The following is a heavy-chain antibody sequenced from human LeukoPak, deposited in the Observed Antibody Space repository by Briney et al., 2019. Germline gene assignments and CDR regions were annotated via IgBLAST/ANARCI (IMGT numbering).Heavy chain of an antibody. V-gene: IGHV1-2*06. D-gene: IGHD2-2*01. J-gene: IGHJ3*02. CDR3: ATDLQLLDAFDI. CDR2: INPNSGGT. Sequence: ASVKVSCKASGYTFTAYYIHWVRQAPGQGLEWMGRINPNSGGTNYAQKFQGRVTMTEDTSTDTAYMELSSLRSEDTAVYYCATDLQLLDAFDIWGQGTMVTVSS. CDR1: GYTFTAYY.